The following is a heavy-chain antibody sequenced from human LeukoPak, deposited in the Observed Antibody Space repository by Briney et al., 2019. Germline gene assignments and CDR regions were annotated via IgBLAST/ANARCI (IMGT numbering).Heavy chain of an antibody. J-gene: IGHJ3*02. CDR2: IRRRINSSTT. CDR3: TRDGGDSVYSAFDI. V-gene: IGHV3-72*01. Sequence: GGSLRLSCVASGFTFSDYILDWVRQAPGKGLEWVGRIRRRINSSTTEYAASVKDRFIISRDGSRNSLYLHMNSLKTEDTAVYHCTRDGGDSVYSAFDIWGQGTMVTVSS. CDR1: GFTFSDYI. D-gene: IGHD3-16*01.